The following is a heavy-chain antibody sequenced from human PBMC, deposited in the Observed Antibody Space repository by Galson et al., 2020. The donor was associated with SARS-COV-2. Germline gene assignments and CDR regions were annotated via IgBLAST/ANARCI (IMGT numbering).Heavy chain of an antibody. V-gene: IGHV6-1*01. D-gene: IGHD6-19*01. Sequence: SQTLSLTCAISGDSVSSNSAAWNWIRQSPSRGLEWLGRTYYRSKWYNDYAVSVKSRITINPDTSKNQFSLQLNSVTPEDTAVYYCTRECRSTSCYSTGNRYSSGWYGPYYFDYWGQGTLVTVSS. J-gene: IGHJ4*02. CDR1: GDSVSSNSAA. CDR3: TRECRSTSCYSTGNRYSSGWYGPYYFDY. CDR2: TYYRSKWYN.